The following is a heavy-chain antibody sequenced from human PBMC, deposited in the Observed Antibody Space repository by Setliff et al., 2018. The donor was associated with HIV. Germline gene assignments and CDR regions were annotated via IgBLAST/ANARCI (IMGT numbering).Heavy chain of an antibody. CDR3: ATLDYYGSQTYNLALHY. V-gene: IGHV1-69-2*01. D-gene: IGHD3-10*01. CDR2: VDPKNGKT. Sequence: ASVKVSCKASGYTFTDYYMHWVQQAPGKGLEWMGRVDPKNGKTLYAENLRGRITITADTSTDTAYMELNSLRSEDTAMYFCATLDYYGSQTYNLALHYWGQGTLVTVSS. J-gene: IGHJ4*02. CDR1: GYTFTDYY.